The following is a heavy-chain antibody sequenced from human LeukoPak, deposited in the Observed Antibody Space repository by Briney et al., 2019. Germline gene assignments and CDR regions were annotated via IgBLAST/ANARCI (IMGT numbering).Heavy chain of an antibody. Sequence: PGGSLTLSCEASGFTFSGNWMSGVGQAHGKGREWVAIINPDGSQKLYVDSVKGRFTISRDNTKSSLYLQMNSLGAEDTAIYYCAKLLGTATTYDSWGQGTRVTVSS. J-gene: IGHJ4*02. CDR3: AKLLGTATTYDS. CDR1: GFTFSGNW. CDR2: INPDGSQK. D-gene: IGHD5-24*01. V-gene: IGHV3-7*01.